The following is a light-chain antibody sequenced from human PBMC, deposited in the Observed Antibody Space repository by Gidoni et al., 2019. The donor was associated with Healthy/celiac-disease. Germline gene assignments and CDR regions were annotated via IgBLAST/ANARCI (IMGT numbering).Light chain of an antibody. V-gene: IGKV1-5*03. J-gene: IGKJ1*01. CDR1: QSISSW. CDR2: KAS. CDR3: QQYNSYPWT. Sequence: DIKQIKSPSTLSASVGDRVTITCRASQSISSWLAWYQQKPGKAPKLLIYKASSLESGVPSRFSGSGSGTEFTLTISSLQPDDFATYYCQQYNSYPWTFGQGTKVEIK.